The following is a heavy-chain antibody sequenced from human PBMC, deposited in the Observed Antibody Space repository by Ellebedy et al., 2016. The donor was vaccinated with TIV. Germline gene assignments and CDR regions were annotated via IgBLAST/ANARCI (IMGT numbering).Heavy chain of an antibody. CDR2: VSPNTGDA. CDR3: AGGPGSQPCHY. J-gene: IGHJ4*02. D-gene: IGHD6-13*01. V-gene: IGHV1-8*03. Sequence: ASVKVSCKASGYTFINYDINWVRRATGQGLEWMGWVSPNTGDAGYAQKFQGRVTFTRDTSISTAYMELSSLRSEDTAVYYCAGGPGSQPCHYWGQGTLVTVSS. CDR1: GYTFINYD.